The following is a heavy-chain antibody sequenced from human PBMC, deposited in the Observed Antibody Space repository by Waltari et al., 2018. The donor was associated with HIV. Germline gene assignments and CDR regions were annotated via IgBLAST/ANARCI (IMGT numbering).Heavy chain of an antibody. V-gene: IGHV4-34*01. CDR1: GGSFSGYY. D-gene: IGHD2-15*01. Sequence: QVQLQQWGAGLLKPSETLSLTCAVYGGSFSGYYWSWIRQPPGKGLEWIGEINHSGSTNYNPSLKSRVTISVDTSKNQFSLKLSSVTAADTAVYYCARQNCSGGSCYENWCDPWGQGTLVTVSS. CDR2: INHSGST. CDR3: ARQNCSGGSCYENWCDP. J-gene: IGHJ5*02.